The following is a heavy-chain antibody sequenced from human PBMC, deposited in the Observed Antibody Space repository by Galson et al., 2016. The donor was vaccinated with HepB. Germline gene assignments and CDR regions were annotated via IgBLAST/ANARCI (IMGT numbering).Heavy chain of an antibody. Sequence: SLRLSCAASGFTFNSYGMHWVRQAPGKGLEWVAIIWDDGSSEYYADSVKGRFTISRDNSKNTLFLQMNSLRVEDTAVYFCTRDTPLAAHYFDSWGHGTLATVSS. CDR1: GFTFNSYG. J-gene: IGHJ4*01. CDR3: TRDTPLAAHYFDS. CDR2: IWDDGSSE. D-gene: IGHD2-15*01. V-gene: IGHV3-33*01.